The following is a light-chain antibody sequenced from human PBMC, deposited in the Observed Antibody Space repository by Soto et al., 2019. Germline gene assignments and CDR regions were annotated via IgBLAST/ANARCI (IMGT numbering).Light chain of an antibody. J-gene: IGKJ1*01. CDR1: QRISSW. V-gene: IGKV1-5*03. Sequence: DIQMTQSPSTLSASVGDRVTITCRASQRISSWLAWYQQKPGKAPKLLIYKAASLESGVPSSVSGSGSGTEFTLTITRLQTDDFATYYSQQYNRYSTFGQGTKVDIK. CDR3: QQYNRYST. CDR2: KAA.